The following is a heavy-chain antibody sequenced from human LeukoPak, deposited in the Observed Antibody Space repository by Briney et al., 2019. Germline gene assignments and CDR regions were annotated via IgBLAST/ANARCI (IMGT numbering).Heavy chain of an antibody. V-gene: IGHV3-30-3*01. Sequence: GGSLRLSCAASGFGFTFSTSVIHWVRQAPGKGLEWVAAISHDGNGKYYAESVKGRFTISRDNSKNTVYVEMSSLRVEDTAVYFCTREGESSGYAGAFDIWGHGTMATVS. CDR3: TREGESSGYAGAFDI. J-gene: IGHJ3*02. CDR1: GFGFTFSTSV. D-gene: IGHD3-22*01. CDR2: ISHDGNGK.